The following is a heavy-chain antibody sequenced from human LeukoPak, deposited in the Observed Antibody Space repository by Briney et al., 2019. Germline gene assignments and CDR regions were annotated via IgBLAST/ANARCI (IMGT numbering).Heavy chain of an antibody. CDR3: ASERGRDDAFDI. V-gene: IGHV1-69*06. J-gene: IGHJ3*02. D-gene: IGHD3-10*01. CDR2: TIPIFGTA. CDR1: GGTFSSYA. Sequence: SVKVSCKASGGTFSSYAISWVRQAPGQGLEWMGGTIPIFGTANYAQKFQGRVTITADKSTSTAYMELSSLRSEDTAVYYCASERGRDDAFDIWGQGTMVTVSS.